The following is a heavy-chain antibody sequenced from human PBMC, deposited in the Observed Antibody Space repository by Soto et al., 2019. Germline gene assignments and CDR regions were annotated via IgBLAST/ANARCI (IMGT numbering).Heavy chain of an antibody. CDR2: ISSNSAYI. V-gene: IGHV3-21*01. CDR1: GFTFRSFT. D-gene: IGHD6-13*01. Sequence: RLSCASSGFTFRSFTMNLVRQAPGKGLEWVSTISSNSAYIYYTDALRGRFTISRDNAKNSLHLQMNSLRAEDTAVYYCTRDASRDSSARGWFDPWGPGTLVTVSS. CDR3: TRDASRDSSARGWFDP. J-gene: IGHJ5*02.